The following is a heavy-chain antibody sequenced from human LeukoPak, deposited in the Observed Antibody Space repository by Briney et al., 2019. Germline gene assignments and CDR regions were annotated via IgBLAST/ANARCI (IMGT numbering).Heavy chain of an antibody. V-gene: IGHV3-23*01. D-gene: IGHD2-15*01. CDR2: ISGTGGTT. CDR1: GFTFDDYA. Sequence: GGSLRLSCAASGFTFDDYAMHWVRQAPGKGVEWVSAISGTGGTTYYADSVKGRFTISRDNSKNTLYLQMNSLRAEDTAVYYCAKNGDRGAYCSGGSCYPYYYYYMDVWGKGTTVTISS. CDR3: AKNGDRGAYCSGGSCYPYYYYYMDV. J-gene: IGHJ6*03.